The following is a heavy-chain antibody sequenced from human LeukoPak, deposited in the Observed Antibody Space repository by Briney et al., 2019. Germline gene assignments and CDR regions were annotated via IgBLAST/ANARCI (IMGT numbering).Heavy chain of an antibody. CDR3: ARAFMISPDY. Sequence: GGSLRLSCAASGFIFSSYEMNWVRQAPGKGLEWVSSISSSGSLIYYADSVQGRFTISRDNAKNSLYLQMNSLRVEDTAVYYCARAFMISPDYWGQGTLVTVSS. CDR2: ISSSGSLI. J-gene: IGHJ4*02. D-gene: IGHD3-16*01. V-gene: IGHV3-48*03. CDR1: GFIFSSYE.